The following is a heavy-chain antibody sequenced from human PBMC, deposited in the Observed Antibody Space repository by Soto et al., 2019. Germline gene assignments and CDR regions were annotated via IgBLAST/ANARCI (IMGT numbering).Heavy chain of an antibody. Sequence: PSETLSLTCTVSGGSISSEGYYWSWFRQLPGKGLEWIGDIYYSGTTYHNPSLRSRLTISGDAPKNQFSLKLSSVTDADTALYYCARGRGYSYGPYYFDYWGQGTLVTVSS. CDR1: GGSISSEGYY. V-gene: IGHV4-31*03. CDR3: ARGRGYSYGPYYFDY. CDR2: IYYSGTT. D-gene: IGHD5-18*01. J-gene: IGHJ4*02.